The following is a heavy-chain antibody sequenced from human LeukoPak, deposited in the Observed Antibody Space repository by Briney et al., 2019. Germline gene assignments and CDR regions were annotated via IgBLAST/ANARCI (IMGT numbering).Heavy chain of an antibody. CDR3: ARVGTIAAAGSNDY. CDR1: GFTFSSYA. D-gene: IGHD6-13*01. J-gene: IGHJ4*02. CDR2: ISYDGSNK. V-gene: IGHV3-30-3*01. Sequence: GGSLRLSCAASGFTFSSYAMHWVRQAPGKGLEWVAVISYDGSNKYYADSVKGRFTISRDNSKNTLYLQMNSLRAEDTAVYYCARVGTIAAAGSNDYWGQGTLVTVSS.